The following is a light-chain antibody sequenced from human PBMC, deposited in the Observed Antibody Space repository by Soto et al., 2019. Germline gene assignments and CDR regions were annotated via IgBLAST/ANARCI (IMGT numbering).Light chain of an antibody. CDR1: QSVSTY. J-gene: IGKJ1*01. CDR2: DAS. Sequence: EIVLTQSPATLSLSPGDRATLACRASQSVSTYLAWYQQKPGQAPSVVIYDASNRATGIPPRFSGSGSGTDFTLTISSLEPEDFAVYYCQQRSSWPRTFGQGTKVEIK. CDR3: QQRSSWPRT. V-gene: IGKV3-11*01.